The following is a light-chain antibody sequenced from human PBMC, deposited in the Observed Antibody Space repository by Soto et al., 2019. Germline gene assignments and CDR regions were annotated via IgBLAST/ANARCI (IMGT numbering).Light chain of an antibody. J-gene: IGLJ2*01. CDR3: QTWVV. CDR2: LNSDGSH. Sequence: QLVLTQSPSASASLGASVKLTCTLSSGHSSYAIAWHQQQPEKGPRYLMKLNSDGSHSKGDGIPDRFSGSSSGAERYLTISSLQSEDEADYYCQTWVVFGGGTKVTVL. V-gene: IGLV4-69*01. CDR1: SGHSSYA.